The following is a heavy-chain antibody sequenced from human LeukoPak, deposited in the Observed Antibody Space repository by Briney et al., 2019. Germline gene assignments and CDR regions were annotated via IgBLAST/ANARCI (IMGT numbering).Heavy chain of an antibody. CDR3: AREGECSGGSCPYWYFDL. CDR1: GGTFSSYA. V-gene: IGHV1-69*13. J-gene: IGHJ2*01. CDR2: IIPSCGTA. D-gene: IGHD2-15*01. Sequence: ASVKVSCKASGGTFSSYAISWVRQAPGQGLEWMGGIIPSCGTANYAQKFQGRVTITADESTSTAYMELSSLRAEDTAVYYCAREGECSGGSCPYWYFDLWGRGTLVTVSS.